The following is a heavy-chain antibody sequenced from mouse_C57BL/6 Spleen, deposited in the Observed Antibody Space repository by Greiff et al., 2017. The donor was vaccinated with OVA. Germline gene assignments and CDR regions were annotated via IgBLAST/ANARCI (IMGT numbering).Heavy chain of an antibody. Sequence: VQLQQSGPELVKPGASVKISCKASGSSFTGYYMNWVKQSPEKSLEWIGEINPSTGGTTYNQKFKAKATLTVDKASSTAYMQLKSLTSEDSAVYYCARSTTVVATGYFDVWGTGTTVTVSS. J-gene: IGHJ1*03. CDR3: ARSTTVVATGYFDV. CDR1: GSSFTGYY. D-gene: IGHD1-1*01. V-gene: IGHV1-42*01. CDR2: INPSTGGT.